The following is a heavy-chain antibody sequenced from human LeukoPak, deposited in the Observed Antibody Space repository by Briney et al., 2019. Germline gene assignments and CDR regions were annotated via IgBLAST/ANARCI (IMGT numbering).Heavy chain of an antibody. V-gene: IGHV4-38-2*02. CDR1: SYSISSGYY. CDR2: IYHSGST. CDR3: ARDGDYNYYYYYYMDV. J-gene: IGHJ6*03. Sequence: SETLSLTCAVSSYSISSGYYWGWIRQPPGKGLEWIGSIYHSGSTYYNPSLKSRVTISVDTSKNQFSLKLSSVTAADTAVYYCARDGDYNYYYYYYMDVWGKGTTVTVSS. D-gene: IGHD4-17*01.